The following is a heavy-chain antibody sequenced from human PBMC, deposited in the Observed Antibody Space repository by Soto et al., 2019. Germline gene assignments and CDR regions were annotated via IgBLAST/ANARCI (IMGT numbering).Heavy chain of an antibody. CDR3: AVVGATPIYYLAY. CDR1: GGTLSSYA. V-gene: IGHV1-69*13. D-gene: IGHD1-26*01. CDR2: IIPIFGTA. Sequence: SVKVSCKASGGTLSSYAISWVRQAPGQGLEWMGGIIPIFGTANYAQKFQGRVTITADESTSTAYMELSSLRSEDTAVYYCAVVGATPIYYLAYWGQGPLVTVSS. J-gene: IGHJ4*02.